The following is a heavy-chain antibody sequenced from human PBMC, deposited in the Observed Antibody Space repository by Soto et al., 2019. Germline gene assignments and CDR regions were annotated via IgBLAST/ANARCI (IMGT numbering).Heavy chain of an antibody. CDR1: GFTFDDYA. D-gene: IGHD6-19*01. CDR3: AKDLAVAGDYYYYYMDV. V-gene: IGHV3-9*01. CDR2: ISWDSGSI. Sequence: GGSLRLSCAASGFTFDDYAMHWVRQAPGKGLEWVSGISWDSGSIGYADSVKGRFTISRDNAKNFLYLQMNSLRAEDTALYYCAKDLAVAGDYYYYYMDVWGKGTTVTVSS. J-gene: IGHJ6*03.